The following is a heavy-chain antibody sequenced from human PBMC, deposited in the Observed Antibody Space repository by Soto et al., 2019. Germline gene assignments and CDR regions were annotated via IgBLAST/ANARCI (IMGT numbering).Heavy chain of an antibody. CDR2: ISWNSGSI. Sequence: AGGSLRLSCAASGFTFDDYAMHWVRQAPGKGLEWVSGISWNSGSIGYADSVKGRFTISRDNAKNSLYLQMNSLRAEDTALYYCAKESGYYDSSGYTAFDIWGQGTMVTVSS. CDR1: GFTFDDYA. CDR3: AKESGYYDSSGYTAFDI. D-gene: IGHD3-22*01. V-gene: IGHV3-9*01. J-gene: IGHJ3*02.